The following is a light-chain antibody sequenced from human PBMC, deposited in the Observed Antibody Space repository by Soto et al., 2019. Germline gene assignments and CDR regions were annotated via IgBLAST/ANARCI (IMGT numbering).Light chain of an antibody. CDR3: SSYTSTYTII. CDR2: EVS. Sequence: QSALTQPASVSGSPGQSITISCTGTSSDVGGYNYVSWYQQHPGKAPKLRIFEVSNRPSGVSDRFSGSKSGNTASLPISGLQAEDEDDYYCSSYTSTYTIIFGGGTKVTVL. V-gene: IGLV2-14*01. J-gene: IGLJ2*01. CDR1: SSDVGGYNY.